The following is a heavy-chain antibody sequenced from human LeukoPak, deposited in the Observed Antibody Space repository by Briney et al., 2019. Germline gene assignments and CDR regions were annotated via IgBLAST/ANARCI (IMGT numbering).Heavy chain of an antibody. CDR2: ISYDGSNK. CDR1: GFTFSSYA. CDR3: ARLEYYDYVWGSCPPDAFDI. Sequence: PGGSLRLSCAASGFTFSSYAMHWVRQAPGKGLEWVAVISYDGSNKYYADSVKGRFTISRDNSKNTLYLQMNSLRAEDTAVYYCARLEYYDYVWGSCPPDAFDIWGQGTMVTVSS. V-gene: IGHV3-30-3*01. D-gene: IGHD3-16*01. J-gene: IGHJ3*02.